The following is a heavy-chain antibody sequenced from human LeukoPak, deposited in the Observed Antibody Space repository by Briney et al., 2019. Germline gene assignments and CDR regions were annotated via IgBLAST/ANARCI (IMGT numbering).Heavy chain of an antibody. V-gene: IGHV4-59*12. J-gene: IGHJ5*02. CDR3: ARLWFGELNWFDP. Sequence: PSETLSLTCTVSGGSISSYYWSWIRQPPGKGLEWIGYIYYSGSTNYNPSLKSRVTISVDTSKNQFSLKLSSVTAADTAVYYCARLWFGELNWFDPWGQGTLVTVSS. CDR1: GGSISSYY. D-gene: IGHD3-10*01. CDR2: IYYSGST.